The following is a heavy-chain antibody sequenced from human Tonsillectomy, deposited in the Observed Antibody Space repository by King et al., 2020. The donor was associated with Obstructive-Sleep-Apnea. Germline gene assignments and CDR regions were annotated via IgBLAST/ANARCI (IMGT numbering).Heavy chain of an antibody. Sequence: VQLVESGGGLVQPGGSLRLSCVASGFTFSSYSMNWVRQAPGKGLEWLSYISSSDSTIYYADSVKGRFAISRDDAKNSLFLQMDRLRADDTAVYYCARGIATTESTKRSSIDYWGQGTLVTVSS. CDR1: GFTFSSYS. D-gene: IGHD1-1*01. CDR3: ARGIATTESTKRSSIDY. J-gene: IGHJ4*02. CDR2: ISSSDSTI. V-gene: IGHV3-48*04.